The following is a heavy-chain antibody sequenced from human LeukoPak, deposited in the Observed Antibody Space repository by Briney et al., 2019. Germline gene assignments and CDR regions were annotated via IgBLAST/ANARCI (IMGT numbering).Heavy chain of an antibody. CDR2: IYTSGST. CDR3: ARGPAPPSVTMVRGVTGYYYYYYMDV. J-gene: IGHJ6*03. D-gene: IGHD3-10*01. Sequence: SETLSLTCTVSGGSISSYYWSWIRQPAGKGLEWIGRIYTSGSTNYNPSLKSRVTMSVDTSKNQFSLKLSSVTAADTAVYYCARGPAPPSVTMVRGVTGYYYYYYMDVWGKGTTVTISS. V-gene: IGHV4-4*07. CDR1: GGSISSYY.